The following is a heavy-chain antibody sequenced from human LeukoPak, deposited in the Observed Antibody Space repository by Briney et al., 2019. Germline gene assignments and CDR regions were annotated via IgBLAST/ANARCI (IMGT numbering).Heavy chain of an antibody. D-gene: IGHD6-19*01. CDR3: ARSSGWYGFDY. V-gene: IGHV1-2*02. J-gene: IGHJ4*02. CDR1: GYTVTGYY. Sequence: GASVKVSCKASGYTVTGYYMHWVRQVPGQGLEGMGWINPNSGGANYAQKFQGRVTMTRDTSISTAYMELSRLRSDDTAVYYCARSSGWYGFDYWGQGTLVTVSS. CDR2: INPNSGGA.